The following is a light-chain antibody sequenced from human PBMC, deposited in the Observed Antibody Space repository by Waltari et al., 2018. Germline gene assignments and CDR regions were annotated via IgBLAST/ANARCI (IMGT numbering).Light chain of an antibody. Sequence: QSALTQPRSVSGSPGQSVTISCPGTRSDVGGYNYVSWYQQHPGKAPKLMIYDVSKRPSGVPDRFSGSKSGNTASLTISGLQAEDEADYYCCSYAGSYPWVFGGGTKLTVL. V-gene: IGLV2-11*01. CDR1: RSDVGGYNY. J-gene: IGLJ3*02. CDR3: CSYAGSYPWV. CDR2: DVS.